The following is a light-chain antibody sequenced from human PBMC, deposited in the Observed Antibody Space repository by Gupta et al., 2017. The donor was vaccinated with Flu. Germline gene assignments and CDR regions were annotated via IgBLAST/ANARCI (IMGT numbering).Light chain of an antibody. V-gene: IGLV3-25*03. CDR2: NDT. Sequence: GQTARITCSGDALPNQYVYWFQQKPGQAPALLIYNDTERPSGIPERFSASGSGTTVTLTISGVQAEDEADYYCQSADSTSTYYVFGAGTKVTVL. CDR1: ALPNQY. J-gene: IGLJ1*01. CDR3: QSADSTSTYYV.